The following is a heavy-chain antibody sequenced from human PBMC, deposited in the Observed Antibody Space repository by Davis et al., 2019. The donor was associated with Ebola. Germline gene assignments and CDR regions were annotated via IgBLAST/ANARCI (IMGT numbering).Heavy chain of an antibody. CDR3: ARRYSGRYSYHYGMDV. CDR1: GGSISSNNW. Sequence: MPSETLSLTCGVSGGSISSNNWWSWVRQSPGKGLEWIGEVYHSGSTNYNPSLKSRVTISVDKSKNQFSLKLTSVTAADTAIYYCARRYSGRYSYHYGMDVWGKGTTVTVSS. V-gene: IGHV4-4*02. J-gene: IGHJ6*04. D-gene: IGHD1-26*01. CDR2: VYHSGST.